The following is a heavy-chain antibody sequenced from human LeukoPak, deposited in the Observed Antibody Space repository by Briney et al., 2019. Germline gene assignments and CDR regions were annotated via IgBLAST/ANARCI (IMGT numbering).Heavy chain of an antibody. D-gene: IGHD2-21*02. Sequence: SETLSLTCTVSGGSIKNFYWSWIRQSPGKGLEWLGYVYNNGNTNYNASLKSRVIMSIDTSKNQFSLKVTSVTAADTAIYYCARVLRGAYCGGDCYRLDYWGQGMLVIVSS. J-gene: IGHJ4*02. V-gene: IGHV4-59*01. CDR1: GGSIKNFY. CDR2: VYNNGNT. CDR3: ARVLRGAYCGGDCYRLDY.